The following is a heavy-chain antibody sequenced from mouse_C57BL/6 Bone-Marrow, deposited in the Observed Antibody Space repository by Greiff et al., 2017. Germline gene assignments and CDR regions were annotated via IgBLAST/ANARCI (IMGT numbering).Heavy chain of an antibody. V-gene: IGHV5-9-1*02. CDR2: ISSGGDYI. CDR1: GFTFSSYA. CDR3: TRGSFLGYYFDY. J-gene: IGHJ2*01. Sequence: EVKLMESGEGLVKPGGSLKLSCAASGFTFSSYAMSWVRQTPEKRLEWVAYISSGGDYIYYADTVKGRFTISRDNARNTLYLQMSSLKSEDTAMYYCTRGSFLGYYFDYWGQGTTLTVSS.